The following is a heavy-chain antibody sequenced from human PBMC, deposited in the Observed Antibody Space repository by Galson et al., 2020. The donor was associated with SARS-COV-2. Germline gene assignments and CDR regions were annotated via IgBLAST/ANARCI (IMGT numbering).Heavy chain of an antibody. CDR2: ISYSGNT. CDR1: GGSISSHF. D-gene: IGHD3-10*01. CDR3: AREYYGSGSYSIWFDP. J-gene: IGHJ5*02. V-gene: IGHV4-59*11. Sequence: ASETLSLTCAVSGGSISSHFWSWIRQPPGKGLEWIGYISYSGNTNYNPSLKSRVTISVDTSMNQFSLKLSSVTAADTAVYYCAREYYGSGSYSIWFDPWGQVTLVTVSS.